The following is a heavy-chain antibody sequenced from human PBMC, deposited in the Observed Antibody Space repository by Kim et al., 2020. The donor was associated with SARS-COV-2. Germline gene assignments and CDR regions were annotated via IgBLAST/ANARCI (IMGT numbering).Heavy chain of an antibody. D-gene: IGHD4-17*01. CDR1: GFTFSDYA. Sequence: GGSLRLSCAASGFTFSDYAMNWVRQAPGRGLEWVSGVTGSGGSTYYADSVKGRFTISRDNSKNTLYLQMHSLRAEDTALYYCAKTLGYGADYGMDVWGQG. CDR2: VTGSGGST. V-gene: IGHV3-23*01. J-gene: IGHJ6*02. CDR3: AKTLGYGADYGMDV.